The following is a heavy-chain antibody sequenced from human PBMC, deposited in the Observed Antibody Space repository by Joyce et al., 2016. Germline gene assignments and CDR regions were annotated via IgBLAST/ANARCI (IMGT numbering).Heavy chain of an antibody. V-gene: IGHV1-18*01. CDR1: GYTFNKYG. CDR3: TRDRNTFDI. Sequence: QARLVQSGAEVKRPGASVQVSCKASGYTFNKYGISWVRQAPGQGLKWIGWISIYSPNPTNRVEDLQGRLTLTTDASTRTAYMELRSLRPDDSAVYYCTRDRNTFDIWGQGTMVIVSS. CDR2: ISIYSPNP. J-gene: IGHJ3*02.